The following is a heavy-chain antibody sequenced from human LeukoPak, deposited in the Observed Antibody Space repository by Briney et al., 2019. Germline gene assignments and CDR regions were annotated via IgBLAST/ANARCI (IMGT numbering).Heavy chain of an antibody. CDR1: GGSIGSYY. D-gene: IGHD6-13*01. Sequence: SETLSLTCTVSGGSIGSYYWSWIRQPAGKGLEWIGRIYTSGSTNYNPSLKSRVTISVDTSKNQFSLKLSSVTAADTAVYSCARDLWGKSAAGYYYYGMDVWGQGTTVTVSS. CDR3: ARDLWGKSAAGYYYYGMDV. V-gene: IGHV4-4*07. CDR2: IYTSGST. J-gene: IGHJ6*02.